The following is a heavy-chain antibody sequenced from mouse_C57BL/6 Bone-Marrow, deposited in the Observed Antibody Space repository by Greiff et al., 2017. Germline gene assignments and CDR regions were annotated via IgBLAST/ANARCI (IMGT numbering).Heavy chain of an antibody. CDR3: ERMRAY. J-gene: IGHJ3*01. V-gene: IGHV1-55*01. CDR1: GYTFTSYW. CDR2: IYPGSGST. Sequence: QVHVKQPGAELVKPGASVKMSCKASGYTFTSYWITWVKQRPGQGLEWIGDIYPGSGSTNYNEKFKSKATLTVDTSSSTAYMQLSSLTSEDSAVYYCERMRAYWGQGTRVTVSA.